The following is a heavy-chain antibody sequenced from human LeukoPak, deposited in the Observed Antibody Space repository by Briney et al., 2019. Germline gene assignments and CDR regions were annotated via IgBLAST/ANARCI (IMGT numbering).Heavy chain of an antibody. V-gene: IGHV3-15*01. CDR3: TGHYDSTFDY. J-gene: IGHJ4*02. CDR2: IKSKTDGSTT. D-gene: IGHD3-22*01. CDR1: AFTFSNAW. Sequence: GGSLRLSCAASAFTFSNAWMSWVRQAPGKGLEWVGRIKSKTDGSTTDYAAPVKGRFTISRHDSKTTLYLQMNSLKTEDTAVYYCTGHYDSTFDYWGRGTLVTVSS.